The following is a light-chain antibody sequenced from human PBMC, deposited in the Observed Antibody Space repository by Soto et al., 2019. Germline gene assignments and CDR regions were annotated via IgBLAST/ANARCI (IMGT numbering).Light chain of an antibody. Sequence: QSVLTQPASVSGSPGQSIAISCTGTSSYVGIYNYVSWYQQHPGKVPKLIIYEVTNRPSGVSNRFSGSKSGNTASLIISGLPAEDEADYYCCSYTSRSTLAVFGTGTKVTAL. CDR3: CSYTSRSTLAV. V-gene: IGLV2-14*01. J-gene: IGLJ1*01. CDR1: SSYVGIYNY. CDR2: EVT.